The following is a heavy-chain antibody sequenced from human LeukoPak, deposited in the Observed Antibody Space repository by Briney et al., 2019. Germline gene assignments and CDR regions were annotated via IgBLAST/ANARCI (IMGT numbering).Heavy chain of an antibody. CDR2: ISSSGSTI. CDR1: GFTFSSYA. Sequence: PGGSLRLSCAASGFTFSSYAMSWIRQAPGKGLEWVSYISSSGSTIYYADSVKGRFTISRDNAKNSLYLQMNSLRAEDTAVYYCARGERPTRAPYWYFDLWGRGTLVTVSS. V-gene: IGHV3-11*01. CDR3: ARGERPTRAPYWYFDL. J-gene: IGHJ2*01.